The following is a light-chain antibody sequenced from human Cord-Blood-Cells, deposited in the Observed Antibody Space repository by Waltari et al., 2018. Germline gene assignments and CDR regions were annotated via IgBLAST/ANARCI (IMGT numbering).Light chain of an antibody. CDR2: EVS. CDR3: SSYAGSNNYV. Sequence: QSALTQPPSASGSPGQSVTLSCTGTSSDVGGYTSVSWYQQHPGKAPKLMIYEVSKRPSGVPDRFSGSKSGNTASLTVSGLQAEDEADYYCSSYAGSNNYVFGTGTKVTVL. J-gene: IGLJ1*01. CDR1: SSDVGGYTS. V-gene: IGLV2-8*01.